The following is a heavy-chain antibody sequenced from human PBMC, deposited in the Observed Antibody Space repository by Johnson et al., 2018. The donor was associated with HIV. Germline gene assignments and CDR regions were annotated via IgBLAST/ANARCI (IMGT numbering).Heavy chain of an antibody. V-gene: IGHV3-74*01. CDR2: INSDGSST. J-gene: IGHJ3*02. CDR3: ARDAKVGYGDAFDI. D-gene: IGHD5-12*01. Sequence: VQLVESGGGLIQPGGSLRLSCAASGFTVSINYMSWVRQAPGQGLEWVSRINSDGSSTSYADSVKGRFTISRDNAKNTLYLQMNSLRAEDTAVYYCARDAKVGYGDAFDIWGHGTMVTVSS. CDR1: GFTVSINY.